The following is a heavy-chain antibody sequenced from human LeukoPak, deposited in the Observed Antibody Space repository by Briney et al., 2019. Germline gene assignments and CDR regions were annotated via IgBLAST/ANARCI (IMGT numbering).Heavy chain of an antibody. CDR1: GLTFSTSG. CDR3: ARGHYDSSGYFDY. D-gene: IGHD3-22*01. V-gene: IGHV3-21*06. J-gene: IGHJ4*02. CDR2: IGPTGSDR. Sequence: GGSLRLSCTASGLTFSTSGFNWVRQAPGKGLEWVASIGPTGSDRYHADSIKGRFTISRDNANNFLYLQMNSLRAEDTAVYYCARGHYDSSGYFDYWGQGTLVTVSS.